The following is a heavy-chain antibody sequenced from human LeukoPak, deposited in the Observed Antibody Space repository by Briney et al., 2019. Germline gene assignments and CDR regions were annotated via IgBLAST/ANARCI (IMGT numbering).Heavy chain of an antibody. J-gene: IGHJ4*02. D-gene: IGHD2-8*01. CDR1: GGTFSGYA. V-gene: IGHV1-18*01. CDR2: ISAYNGNT. Sequence: ASVKVSCKASGGTFSGYAISWVRQAPGQGLEWMGWISAYNGNTNYAQKLQGRVTMTTDTSTSTAYMELRSLRSDDTAVYYCARDNHGLASFDYWGQGTLVTVSS. CDR3: ARDNHGLASFDY.